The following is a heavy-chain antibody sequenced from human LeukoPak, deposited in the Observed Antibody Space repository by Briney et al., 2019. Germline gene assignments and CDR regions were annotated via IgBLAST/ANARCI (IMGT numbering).Heavy chain of an antibody. V-gene: IGHV3-48*03. CDR3: ARGGYYDSSGYYYDNYFDY. D-gene: IGHD3-22*01. CDR2: TSKSGSAI. Sequence: GESLKISCAASGFTFSSYDVNWVRQAPGKGLEWISYTSKSGSAIYYADSVKGRFTISRDNAKNSLYLQMNSLRAEDTAVYYCARGGYYDSSGYYYDNYFDYWGQGTLVTVSS. CDR1: GFTFSSYD. J-gene: IGHJ4*02.